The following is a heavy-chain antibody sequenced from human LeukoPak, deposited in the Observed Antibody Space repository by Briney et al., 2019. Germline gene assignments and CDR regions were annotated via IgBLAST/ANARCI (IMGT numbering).Heavy chain of an antibody. Sequence: SETLSLTCTVSGGSIRSYWSWIRQPAGKGLEWIGRIYGSGSTDYNPSLKSRVTMSIDASKNQFSLNLISVTAADTAVYYCARDSGTTGEVKFDPWGQGTLVTVSS. CDR2: IYGSGST. CDR3: ARDSGTTGEVKFDP. CDR1: GGSIRSY. D-gene: IGHD3-10*01. J-gene: IGHJ5*02. V-gene: IGHV4-4*07.